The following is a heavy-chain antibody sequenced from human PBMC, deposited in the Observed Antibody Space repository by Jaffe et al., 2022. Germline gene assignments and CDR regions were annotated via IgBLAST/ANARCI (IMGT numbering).Heavy chain of an antibody. CDR1: GFTFSSYA. V-gene: IGHV3-23*01. D-gene: IGHD3-16*02. CDR3: AKMSYDYIWGSYRRGSYFDY. Sequence: EVQLLESGGGLVQPGGSLRLSCAASGFTFSSYAMSWVRQAPGKGLEWVSAISGSGGSTYYADSVKGRFTISRDNSKNTLYLQMNSLRAEDTAVYYCAKMSYDYIWGSYRRGSYFDYWGQGTLVTVSS. J-gene: IGHJ4*02. CDR2: ISGSGGST.